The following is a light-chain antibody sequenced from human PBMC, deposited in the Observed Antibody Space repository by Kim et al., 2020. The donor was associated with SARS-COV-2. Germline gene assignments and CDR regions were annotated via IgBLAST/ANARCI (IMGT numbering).Light chain of an antibody. CDR1: NLRMYY. V-gene: IGLV3-19*01. CDR3: KSRDSSGNLLV. Sequence: SSELTQDPAVSVALGQTVRITCQGGNLRMYYASWYQQKPGQAPTLVIFARNNRPSGIPDRFSGSSSGNTASLTITGAQAEDEADYYCKSRDSSGNLLVFGGGTQLTVL. CDR2: ARN. J-gene: IGLJ2*01.